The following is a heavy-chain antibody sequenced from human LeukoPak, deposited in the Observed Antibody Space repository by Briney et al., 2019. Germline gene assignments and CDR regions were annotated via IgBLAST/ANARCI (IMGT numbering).Heavy chain of an antibody. CDR2: ISSSSSSYI. V-gene: IGHV3-21*01. CDR1: GFTFSSYS. Sequence: GGSLRLSCAASGFTFSSYSMNWVRQAPGKGLEWVSSISSSSSSYINYADSVKGRFTISRDNAKNSLYLQMNSLRAEDTAVYYCARFGNTAMVGGSVIEAYFDYWGQGTLVTVSS. J-gene: IGHJ4*02. D-gene: IGHD5-18*01. CDR3: ARFGNTAMVGGSVIEAYFDY.